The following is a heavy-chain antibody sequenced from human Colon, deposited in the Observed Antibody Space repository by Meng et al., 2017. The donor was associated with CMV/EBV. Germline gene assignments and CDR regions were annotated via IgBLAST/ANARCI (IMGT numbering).Heavy chain of an antibody. J-gene: IGHJ4*02. CDR2: ISSSSSYI. CDR1: GFTFISYS. D-gene: IGHD1-26*01. V-gene: IGHV3-21*01. CDR3: ARVPVGATTPPVDY. Sequence: GGSLRLSCAASGFTFISYSMNWVRQSPGKGLEWVSSISSSSSYIYYADSVKGRFTISRDNAKNSLYLQMNSLRAEDTAVYYCARVPVGATTPPVDYWGQGTLVTVSS.